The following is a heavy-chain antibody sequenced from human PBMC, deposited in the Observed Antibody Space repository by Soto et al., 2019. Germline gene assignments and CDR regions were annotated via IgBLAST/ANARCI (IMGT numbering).Heavy chain of an antibody. Sequence: PGGSLRLSCAASGFTFSSYSMSWVRQAPGKGLEWVSAITGSGGSTYYADSVKGRFTISRDNSKNTLYLQMNSLRAEDTAVYYCAKEGDLIGYNYGSCFDYWGQGTQVTVSS. CDR3: AKEGDLIGYNYGSCFDY. J-gene: IGHJ4*02. D-gene: IGHD5-18*01. CDR2: ITGSGGST. CDR1: GFTFSSYS. V-gene: IGHV3-23*01.